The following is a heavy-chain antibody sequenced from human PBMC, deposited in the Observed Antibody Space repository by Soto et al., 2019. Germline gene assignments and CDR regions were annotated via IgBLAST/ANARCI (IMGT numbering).Heavy chain of an antibody. CDR3: AIDIGGVGSH. CDR1: GFTFSTNW. Sequence: EVQLVESGGGLVQPGGSLRLSCAASGFTFSTNWMHWVRQVAGKGLIWVSRINEDGRITDYADSAKGRFTISRDNAKNTLYLQMNSLRAEDTAVYYCAIDIGGVGSHWGQGTLVTVAS. J-gene: IGHJ4*02. D-gene: IGHD3-10*01. CDR2: INEDGRIT. V-gene: IGHV3-74*01.